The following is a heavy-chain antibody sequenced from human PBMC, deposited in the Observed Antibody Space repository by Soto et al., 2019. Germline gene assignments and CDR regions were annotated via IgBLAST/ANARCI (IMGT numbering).Heavy chain of an antibody. Sequence: SVKVSCKASGGTFSSYTISWVRQAPGQGLEWMGRIIPILGIANYAQKFQGRVTITADKSTSTAYMELSSLRSEDTAVYYCARDTPLLNWNDDYGFDPWGQGTLVTVSS. J-gene: IGHJ5*02. CDR3: ARDTPLLNWNDDYGFDP. V-gene: IGHV1-69*04. CDR1: GGTFSSYT. CDR2: IIPILGIA. D-gene: IGHD1-1*01.